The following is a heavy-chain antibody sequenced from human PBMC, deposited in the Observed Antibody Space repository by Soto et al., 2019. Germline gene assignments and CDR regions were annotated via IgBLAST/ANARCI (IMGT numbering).Heavy chain of an antibody. V-gene: IGHV3-48*01. D-gene: IGHD3-22*01. CDR1: GFSLANFP. CDR3: ARDLIYYDSSGYYGLDY. CDR2: ISPRGDNI. Sequence: PGGSLRLSWVVSGFSLANFPMNWVRQKPGKGLEWISYISPRGDNIYYAESVKGRFTISRDNSRNTLYLQMNSLRAEDTAVYYCARDLIYYDSSGYYGLDYWGQGTLVTVSS. J-gene: IGHJ4*02.